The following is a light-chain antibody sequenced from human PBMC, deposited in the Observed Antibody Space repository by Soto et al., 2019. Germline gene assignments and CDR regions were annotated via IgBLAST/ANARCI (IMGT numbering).Light chain of an antibody. Sequence: DIQMTQSPSSLSASVGDRVTITFQASQDISNYLNWYQQKPGKAPKLLIYDASNLETGVPSRFSGSGSGTDFTFTISSLQPEDIATYYCQQNDYLLSFGGGTKVDIK. CDR2: DAS. V-gene: IGKV1-33*01. CDR3: QQNDYLLS. CDR1: QDISNY. J-gene: IGKJ4*01.